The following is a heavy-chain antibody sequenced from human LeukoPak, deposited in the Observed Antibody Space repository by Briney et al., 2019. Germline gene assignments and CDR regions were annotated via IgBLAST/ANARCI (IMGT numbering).Heavy chain of an antibody. D-gene: IGHD3-10*01. V-gene: IGHV3-23*01. CDR3: AKGTISLVRGGSYFDY. CDR2: ISGSGGST. Sequence: GGSLRLSCAASGFTFSSYSMSWVRQAPGKGLEWVSAISGSGGSTYYADSVKGRFTISRDNSKNTLYLQMNSLRAEDTGVYYCAKGTISLVRGGSYFDYWGQGTLVSVSS. J-gene: IGHJ4*02. CDR1: GFTFSSYS.